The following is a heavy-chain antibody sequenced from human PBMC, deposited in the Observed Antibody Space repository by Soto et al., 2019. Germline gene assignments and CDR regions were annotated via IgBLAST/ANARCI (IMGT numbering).Heavy chain of an antibody. J-gene: IGHJ5*02. V-gene: IGHV4-34*01. D-gene: IGHD6-19*01. CDR2: INHSGST. CDR3: ARGVRNSSAGDWSYNWFDP. CDR1: GGSFSGYY. Sequence: SETLSLTCAVYGGSFSGYYWSWIRQPPGKGLEWIGEINHSGSTNYNPSLRSRVTISVGTSKNQFSLKLSSVTAADTAVYYCARGVRNSSAGDWSYNWFDPWGQGTLVT.